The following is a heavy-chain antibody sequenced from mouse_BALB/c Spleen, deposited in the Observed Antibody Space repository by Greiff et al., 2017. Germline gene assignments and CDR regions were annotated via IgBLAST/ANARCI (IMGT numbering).Heavy chain of an antibody. CDR2: ISSGSSTI. Sequence: EVQLVESGGGLVQPGGSRKLSCAASGFTFSSFGMHWVRQAPEKGLEWVAYISSGSSTIYYADTVKGRFTISRDNPKNTLFLQMTSLRSEDTAMYYCARWGDAGYFDYWGQGTTLTVSS. V-gene: IGHV5-17*02. D-gene: IGHD3-3*01. CDR3: ARWGDAGYFDY. J-gene: IGHJ2*01. CDR1: GFTFSSFG.